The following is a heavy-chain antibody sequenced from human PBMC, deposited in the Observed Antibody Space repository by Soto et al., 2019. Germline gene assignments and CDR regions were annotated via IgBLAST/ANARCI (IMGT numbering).Heavy chain of an antibody. Sequence: PGGFLRLSCAASGFTFSNAWMNWVRQAPGKGLEWVGRIKSKTDGGTTDYAAPVKGRFTISRDDSKNTLYLQMNSLKTEDTAVYYCTTDLIPSSGYPYCSGGSCFHQRFLWGHGTLVTVSS. D-gene: IGHD2-15*01. CDR1: GFTFSNAW. J-gene: IGHJ4*01. CDR2: IKSKTDGGTT. V-gene: IGHV3-15*07. CDR3: TTDLIPSSGYPYCSGGSCFHQRFL.